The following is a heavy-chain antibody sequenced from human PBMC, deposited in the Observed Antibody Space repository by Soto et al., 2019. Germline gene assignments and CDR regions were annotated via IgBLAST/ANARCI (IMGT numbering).Heavy chain of an antibody. CDR3: ARDVGPQQLGYFDY. CDR2: ISSNGGST. D-gene: IGHD6-13*01. J-gene: IGHJ4*02. CDR1: GFTFSSYA. V-gene: IGHV3-64*01. Sequence: GGSLRLSCAASGFTFSSYAMHWVRQAPGKGLEYVSAISSNGGSTYYANSVKGRFTISRDNSKNTLYLQMGGLRAEDMAVYYCARDVGPQQLGYFDYWGQGTLVTVSS.